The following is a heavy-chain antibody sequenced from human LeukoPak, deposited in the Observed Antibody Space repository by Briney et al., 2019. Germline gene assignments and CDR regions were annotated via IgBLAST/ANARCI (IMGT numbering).Heavy chain of an antibody. CDR3: ARETYYYDSSGYVANWFDP. J-gene: IGHJ5*02. CDR2: ISSSSSYI. Sequence: GGSLRLSCAASGFAFSGFSMNWVRQAPGKGLEWVSSISSSSSYIYHADSVKGRLTISRDNAKNSLYLQMNSLRAEDTAVYYCARETYYYDSSGYVANWFDPWGQGTLVTVSS. CDR1: GFAFSGFS. V-gene: IGHV3-21*01. D-gene: IGHD3-22*01.